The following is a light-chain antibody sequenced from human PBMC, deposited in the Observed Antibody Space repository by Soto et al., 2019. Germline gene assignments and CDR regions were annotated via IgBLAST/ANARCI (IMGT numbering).Light chain of an antibody. V-gene: IGKV3-20*01. CDR3: QHSLSPPRWT. J-gene: IGKJ1*01. CDR2: GVS. CDR1: QIFSGNY. Sequence: EIVLAQSPDTLSLSPGERATLSCRASQIFSGNYLAWYQQKPGQAPRLLIYGVSSRATGVPDRFSGSGSVTDFTLTISRLEPEDFAVYYCQHSLSPPRWTFGPGTQVEIK.